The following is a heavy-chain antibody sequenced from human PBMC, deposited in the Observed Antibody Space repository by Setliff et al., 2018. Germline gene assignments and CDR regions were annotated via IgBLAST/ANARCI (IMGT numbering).Heavy chain of an antibody. CDR2: IYYDGSNT. Sequence: GGSLRLSCAASGFTFSRYGMHWVRQPPGKGLEWVAVIYYDGSNTHYADSVKGRFTISRDNAKNSVYLQMNSLRAEDTAVYYCASANTTGYYYFDYWGQGTLVTVS. V-gene: IGHV3-33*03. CDR3: ASANTTGYYYFDY. CDR1: GFTFSRYG. J-gene: IGHJ4*02. D-gene: IGHD1-26*01.